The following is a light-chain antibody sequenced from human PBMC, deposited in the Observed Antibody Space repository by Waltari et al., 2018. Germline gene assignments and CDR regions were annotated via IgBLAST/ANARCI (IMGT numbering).Light chain of an antibody. V-gene: IGLV1-40*01. CDR1: KSNLGADFH. CDR3: QSYDTTLSAVV. Sequence: QSVLTQPPSVSGAPGQRVTISCSGTKSNLGADFHVHWYQQVPGTAPKLLLHSFSNRPSGVSDRFSGFKSGASASLVITGLQAEDEAMYYCQSYDTTLSAVVFGGGTRLTV. CDR2: SFS. J-gene: IGLJ2*01.